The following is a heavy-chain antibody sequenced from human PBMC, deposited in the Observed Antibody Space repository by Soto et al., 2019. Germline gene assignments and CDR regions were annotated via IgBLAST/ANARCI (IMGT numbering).Heavy chain of an antibody. CDR2: ISNKNI. J-gene: IGHJ3*02. Sequence: EVQLVESGGGLVQPGGSLRLSCAASGFTFSYYSMNWVRQAPGKGLEWISYISNKNIYYADSVKGRFTISRDNAQNSLSLQMSSLRAEDTAVYYCARDQAYAFDIWGQGTMVTVSS. V-gene: IGHV3-48*01. CDR1: GFTFSYYS. CDR3: ARDQAYAFDI.